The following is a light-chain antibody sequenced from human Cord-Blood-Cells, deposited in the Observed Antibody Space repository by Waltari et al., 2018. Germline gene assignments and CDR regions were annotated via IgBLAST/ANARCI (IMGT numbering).Light chain of an antibody. CDR2: EGS. CDR1: SSAVGSYNL. Sequence: QSALTQPASVSGSPGQSITISCTGTSSAVGSYNLVSWFQQHPGKAPKLMIYEGSKRPSGVSNRFSGYKSGNTASLTISGLQAEDDADYYCCSYAGSSTVVFGGGTKLTVL. CDR3: CSYAGSSTVV. J-gene: IGLJ2*01. V-gene: IGLV2-23*01.